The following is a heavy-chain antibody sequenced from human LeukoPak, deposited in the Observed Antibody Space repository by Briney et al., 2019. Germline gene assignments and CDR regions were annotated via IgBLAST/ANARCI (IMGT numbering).Heavy chain of an antibody. J-gene: IGHJ4*02. Sequence: PSETLSLTCTVSGGSISSGDYYWSWIRQPPGKGLEWIGYIYYSGSTYYNPSLKSRVTISVDTSKNQFSLKLSSVTAADTAVYYCARTVVAAIRFDYWGQGTLVTVSS. D-gene: IGHD2-15*01. CDR2: IYYSGST. CDR1: GGSISSGDYY. V-gene: IGHV4-30-4*01. CDR3: ARTVVAAIRFDY.